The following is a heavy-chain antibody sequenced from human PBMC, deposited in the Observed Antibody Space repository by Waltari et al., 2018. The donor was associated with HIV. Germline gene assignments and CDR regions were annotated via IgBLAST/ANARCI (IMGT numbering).Heavy chain of an antibody. J-gene: IGHJ4*02. CDR1: GFTFRDYG. CDR2: ITGSTDDT. CDR3: ARPRVYYDSSGYWYY. Sequence: EVQLLESGGGLVQPGGSLRLSCVGSGFTFRDYGMSWVRRAPGKGLEWVSGITGSTDDTYYADSVKGRFTISRDNSNNMLYLQMKGVRVEDTAVYYCARPRVYYDSSGYWYYWGQGALVTVSS. V-gene: IGHV3-23*01. D-gene: IGHD3-22*01.